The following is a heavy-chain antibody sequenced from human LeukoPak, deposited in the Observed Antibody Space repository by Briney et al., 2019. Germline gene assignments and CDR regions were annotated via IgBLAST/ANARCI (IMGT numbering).Heavy chain of an antibody. D-gene: IGHD2-21*02. Sequence: GESLKISCRGSGSNFTSYWIGWGRQLPGKGREWMGIIYPGDSDTRYSPSFQGRVTISADKSISTAYLQWSSLKASDTAMYYCARRAYCGGDCYSGQYNWFDPWGQGTLVTVSS. V-gene: IGHV5-51*01. J-gene: IGHJ5*02. CDR3: ARRAYCGGDCYSGQYNWFDP. CDR2: IYPGDSDT. CDR1: GSNFTSYW.